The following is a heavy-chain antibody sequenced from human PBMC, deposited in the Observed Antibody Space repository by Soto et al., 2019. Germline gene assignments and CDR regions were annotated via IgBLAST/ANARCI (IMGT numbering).Heavy chain of an antibody. V-gene: IGHV1-24*01. J-gene: IGHJ5*01. Sequence: VKVSCKVSGYTLTELSMHWVRQAPGKGLEWMGWLNPYSGATTYGANYKGRINLTRDTSLSTSYMELIGLRSDDTAVYYCATAKRGTVSLLSAWGQGTMVTVSS. CDR1: GYTLTELS. CDR3: ATAKRGTVSLLSA. D-gene: IGHD4-4*01. CDR2: LNPYSGAT.